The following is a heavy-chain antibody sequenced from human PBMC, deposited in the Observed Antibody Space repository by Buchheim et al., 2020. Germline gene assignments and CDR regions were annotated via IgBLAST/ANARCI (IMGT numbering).Heavy chain of an antibody. CDR3: ARADSKWLAVDY. CDR2: INHSGST. Sequence: QVQLQQWGAGLLKPSETLSLTCAVYGGSFSGYYWSWIRQPPGKGLEWIGEINHSGSTNYNPSLKSRVTISVDTSKNQFSLKLRYATAADTAVYYCARADSKWLAVDYWGQGTL. V-gene: IGHV4-34*01. J-gene: IGHJ4*02. D-gene: IGHD6-19*01. CDR1: GGSFSGYY.